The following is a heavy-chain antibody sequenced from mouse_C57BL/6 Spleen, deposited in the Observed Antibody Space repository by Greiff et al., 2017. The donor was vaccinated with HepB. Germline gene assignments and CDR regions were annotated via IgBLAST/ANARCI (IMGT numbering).Heavy chain of an antibody. Sequence: QVQLKESGAELVRPGTSVKMSCKASGYTFTNYWIGWAKQRPGHGLEWIGDIYPGGGYTNYNEKFKGKATLTADKSSSTAYMQFSSLTSEDSAIYYCARRGGTGSSYDYWGQGTTLTVSS. CDR1: GYTFTNYW. V-gene: IGHV1-63*01. CDR3: ARRGGTGSSYDY. CDR2: IYPGGGYT. D-gene: IGHD1-1*01. J-gene: IGHJ2*01.